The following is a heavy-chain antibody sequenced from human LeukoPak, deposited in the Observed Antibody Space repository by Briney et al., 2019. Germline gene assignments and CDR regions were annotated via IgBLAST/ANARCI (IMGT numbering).Heavy chain of an antibody. V-gene: IGHV4-59*01. D-gene: IGHD6-13*01. Sequence: PSETLSLTCTVSGGSISSYFWSWIRQPPGKGLEVIGYIFYTGSTNYNPSLKNRVTISIETSKNQFSLNLSFVTAADTAVYYCARALRVSPFDYWGPGILVTVSS. CDR3: ARALRVSPFDY. J-gene: IGHJ4*02. CDR2: IFYTGST. CDR1: GGSISSYF.